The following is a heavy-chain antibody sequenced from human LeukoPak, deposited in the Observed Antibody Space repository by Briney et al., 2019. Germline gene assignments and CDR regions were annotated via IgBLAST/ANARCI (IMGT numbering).Heavy chain of an antibody. V-gene: IGHV4-39*01. CDR2: ILYSGST. J-gene: IGHJ5*02. CDR3: ARQEVGAGYCSSTSCAEPHWFDP. Sequence: SETLSLTCIVSGGSISSTSYWGWIRQPPGKGLEWIGTILYSGSTFYNPSLKSRVTISVDTSKDQFSLKLNSVTAADTAVYYCARQEVGAGYCSSTSCAEPHWFDPWGQGTLVTVSS. CDR1: GGSISSTSY. D-gene: IGHD2-2*01.